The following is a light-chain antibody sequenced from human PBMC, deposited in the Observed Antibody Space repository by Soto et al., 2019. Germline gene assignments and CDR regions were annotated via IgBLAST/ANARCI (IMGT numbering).Light chain of an antibody. CDR3: QHYNSYSEA. V-gene: IGKV1-5*03. CDR1: QSISSW. Sequence: DIQMTQSPSTLSASVGDRVTITCRASQSISSWLAWYQQKPGKAPKLLIYKASTLKSGVPSRFSSSGSGTEFTLTISSLQPDDFATYDCQHYNSYSEAFGQGTKVDIK. CDR2: KAS. J-gene: IGKJ1*01.